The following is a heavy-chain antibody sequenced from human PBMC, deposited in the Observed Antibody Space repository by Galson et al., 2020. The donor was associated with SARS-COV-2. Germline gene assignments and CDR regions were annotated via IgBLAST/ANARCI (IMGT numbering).Heavy chain of an antibody. J-gene: IGHJ6*03. D-gene: IGHD2-15*01. Sequence: SETLSLTCTVSGGSISSGDYYWSWIRQPPGKGLEWIGYIYYSGSTYYNPSLKSRVTISVDTSKNQFSLKLSSVTAADTAVYYCARVAGYCSGGSCALLGYYYYYMDVWGKGTTVTVSS. CDR1: GGSISSGDYY. V-gene: IGHV4-30-4*01. CDR3: ARVAGYCSGGSCALLGYYYYYMDV. CDR2: IYYSGST.